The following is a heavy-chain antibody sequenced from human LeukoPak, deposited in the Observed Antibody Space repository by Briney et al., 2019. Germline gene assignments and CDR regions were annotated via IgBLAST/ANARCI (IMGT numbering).Heavy chain of an antibody. CDR3: ARREKVRRFLDP. CDR2: IYHGDYDT. V-gene: IGHV5-51*01. J-gene: IGHJ5*02. CDR1: GDILTSCW. D-gene: IGHD4-23*01. Sequence: GGSLQISRGRSGDILTSCWSGWARHLPGKREAWMGIIYHGDYDTRYSPSFQGQVTISADKAIPPAYLQWSSLKAPDTAMYYCARREKVRRFLDPWGQRTLLSDPS.